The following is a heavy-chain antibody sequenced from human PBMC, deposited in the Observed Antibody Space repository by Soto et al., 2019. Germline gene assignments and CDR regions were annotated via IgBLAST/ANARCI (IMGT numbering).Heavy chain of an antibody. CDR3: ARLWADAFDI. J-gene: IGHJ3*02. V-gene: IGHV3-7*03. CDR2: ISQGGREK. D-gene: IGHD3-10*01. Sequence: GGSLRLSCAASGFTFSDYAMQWVRQAPGKGLEWVSNISQGGREKYFVDSVKGRFTISRDNAKNSLYLQMNSLRSEDTAVYYCARLWADAFDIWGQGTMVTVSS. CDR1: GFTFSDYA.